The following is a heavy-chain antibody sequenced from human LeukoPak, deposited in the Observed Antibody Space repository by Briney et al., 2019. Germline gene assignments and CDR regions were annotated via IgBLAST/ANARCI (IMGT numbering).Heavy chain of an antibody. J-gene: IGHJ5*02. CDR3: ARDDNSGYYSGP. Sequence: ASVKVSCKASGYTFTSYDINWVRQDPGQGLEWMGRINPSSGGTNYAQKFQGRVTMTRDTSISTAYMELSRLRSDDTAVYYCARDDNSGYYSGPWGQGTLVTVSS. D-gene: IGHD3-22*01. CDR2: INPSSGGT. V-gene: IGHV1-2*06. CDR1: GYTFTSYD.